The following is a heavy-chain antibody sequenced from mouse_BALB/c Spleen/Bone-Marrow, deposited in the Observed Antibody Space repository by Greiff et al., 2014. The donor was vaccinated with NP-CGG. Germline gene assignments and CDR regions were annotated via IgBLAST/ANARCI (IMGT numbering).Heavy chain of an antibody. CDR1: GFNIKDTY. Sequence: VQLQQSGAELVKPGASVQLSCTTSGFNIKDTYMHWVKQRPEQGLEWIGRIDPANGKTKYDPKFQGKATITADTSSNTAYLQLSSLTSEDTAVYYCPITTLIAHFDVWGAGTTVTVSS. V-gene: IGHV14-3*02. CDR3: PITTLIAHFDV. D-gene: IGHD1-1*01. CDR2: IDPANGKT. J-gene: IGHJ1*01.